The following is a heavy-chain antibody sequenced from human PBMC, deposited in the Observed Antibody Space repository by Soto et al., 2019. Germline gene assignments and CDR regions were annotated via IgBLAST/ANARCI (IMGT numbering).Heavy chain of an antibody. CDR2: FKWNSGDV. J-gene: IGHJ6*02. Sequence: GGSLRLSCAASGFTFGDYAMHWVRQVPGKGLEWVSGFKWNSGDVGYADSVKGRFTISRDNARNSLYLQMNSLRPEDTAVYYCAKDRSSGSPFYGMDFWGQGTMVTVSS. D-gene: IGHD3-10*01. V-gene: IGHV3-9*01. CDR1: GFTFGDYA. CDR3: AKDRSSGSPFYGMDF.